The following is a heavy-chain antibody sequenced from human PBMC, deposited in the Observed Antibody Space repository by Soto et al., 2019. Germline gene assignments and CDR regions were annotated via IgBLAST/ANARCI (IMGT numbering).Heavy chain of an antibody. J-gene: IGHJ6*04. D-gene: IGHD6-6*01. CDR1: GFTFSTYG. CDR3: ARDVGGAAPYYYHGLDV. Sequence: GGSLRLSCAASGFTFSTYGMHWVRQAPGKGLQWVAVIWYDGSNKYYADSVKGRFTISRDNSKNTLYLQMSSLRAEDTSVYYCARDVGGAAPYYYHGLDVWGKGTTVTVSS. V-gene: IGHV3-33*01. CDR2: IWYDGSNK.